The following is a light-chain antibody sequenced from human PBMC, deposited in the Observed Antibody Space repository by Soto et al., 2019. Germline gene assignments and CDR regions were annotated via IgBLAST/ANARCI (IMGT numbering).Light chain of an antibody. CDR1: SSDVGGYNY. V-gene: IGLV2-14*01. CDR3: SSYTSGSTGV. J-gene: IGLJ3*02. CDR2: EVS. Sequence: QSVLTQPASVSGSPGQSITISCTGTSSDVGGYNYVSWYQQHPGKAPKLMIYEVSNRPSGVSNRFSGSKSGNTASLTISGIQAEDEADYYCSSYTSGSTGVFGGGTKLTVL.